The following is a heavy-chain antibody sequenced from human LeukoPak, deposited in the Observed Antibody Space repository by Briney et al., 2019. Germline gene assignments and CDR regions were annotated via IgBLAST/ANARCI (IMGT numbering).Heavy chain of an antibody. CDR2: IYSGGGG. V-gene: IGHV3-66*01. D-gene: IGHD3-22*01. Sequence: GGSLRLSCAASGFTVSNYMSWVRQAPGKGLEWVSVIYSGGGGFYPNSVKGRFTISRDNSKNTLYLQMNSLRVEDTAVYYCASTSRDGNGHYWEWGQGTLLTVFS. CDR3: ASTSRDGNGHYWE. J-gene: IGHJ4*02. CDR1: GFTVSNY.